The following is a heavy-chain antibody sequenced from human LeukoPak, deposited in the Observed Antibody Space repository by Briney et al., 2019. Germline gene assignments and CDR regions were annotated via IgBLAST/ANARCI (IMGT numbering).Heavy chain of an antibody. J-gene: IGHJ4*02. V-gene: IGHV1-2*02. CDR2: INPNSGGT. Sequence: ASVKVSCKASGYTFTGYYMHWVRQAPGQGLEWMGWINPNSGGTNYAQKFQGRVTMTRDTSIGTAYMELSRLRSDDTAVYYCARVSWVVDGGYPLDYWGQGTLVTVSS. CDR3: ARVSWVVDGGYPLDY. CDR1: GYTFTGYY. D-gene: IGHD5-12*01.